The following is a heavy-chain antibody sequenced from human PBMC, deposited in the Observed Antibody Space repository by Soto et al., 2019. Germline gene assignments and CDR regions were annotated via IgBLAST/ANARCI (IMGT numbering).Heavy chain of an antibody. CDR2: INHSGST. CDR3: ARADGFGVVTPFMDS. V-gene: IGHV4-34*01. Sequence: PSETLSLTCAVYGGSFSGYYWSWIRQPPGKGLEWIGEINHSGSTNYNPSLKSRVTISVDTSKSQFSLRLSSVTAADTAVYYCARADGFGVVTPFMDSWGQGILVTVSS. D-gene: IGHD3-3*01. CDR1: GGSFSGYY. J-gene: IGHJ4*02.